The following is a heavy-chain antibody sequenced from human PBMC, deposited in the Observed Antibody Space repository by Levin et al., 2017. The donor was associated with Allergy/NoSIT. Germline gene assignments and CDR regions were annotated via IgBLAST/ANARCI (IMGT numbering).Heavy chain of an antibody. CDR3: ITEDNTY. J-gene: IGHJ4*02. CDR1: GLSFTNAW. V-gene: IGHV3-15*01. Sequence: KAGGSLRLSCAVSGLSFTNAWMSWVRQAPGKGLEWVGRIKSKTRGGTTDYAAPVKGRFTISRDDSINTLYLQMNSLRDEDTAMYYCITEDNTYGGQGTLVTVSS. D-gene: IGHD5-24*01. CDR2: IKSKTRGGTT.